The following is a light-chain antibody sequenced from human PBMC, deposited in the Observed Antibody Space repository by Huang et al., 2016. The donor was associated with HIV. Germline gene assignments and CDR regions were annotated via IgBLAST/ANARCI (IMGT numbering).Light chain of an antibody. CDR3: QQSYSTLYT. V-gene: IGKV1-39*01. J-gene: IGKJ2*01. CDR2: AAF. Sequence: DIQMTQSPSSLSASVGDRVTITCRASQSISTYLKWYQQQPGNAPKLLIYAAFSLQSGVPSRFSGSGSGTDFTLTISSLQPEDFATYYCQQSYSTLYTFGQGTKLEIK. CDR1: QSISTY.